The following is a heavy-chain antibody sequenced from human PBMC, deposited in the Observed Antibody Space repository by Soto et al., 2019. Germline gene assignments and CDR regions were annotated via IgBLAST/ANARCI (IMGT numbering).Heavy chain of an antibody. D-gene: IGHD3-9*01. CDR1: GGSISSYY. J-gene: IGHJ6*03. CDR2: IYYSGST. V-gene: IGHV4-59*01. Sequence: SETLSLTCTVSGGSISSYYWSWIRQPPGKGLEWIGYIYYSGSTNYNPSLKSRVTISVDTSKNQFSLKLSSVTAADTAVYYCARVTSRYFDWLYQYYYYYYYMDVWGKGTTVTVSS. CDR3: ARVTSRYFDWLYQYYYYYYYMDV.